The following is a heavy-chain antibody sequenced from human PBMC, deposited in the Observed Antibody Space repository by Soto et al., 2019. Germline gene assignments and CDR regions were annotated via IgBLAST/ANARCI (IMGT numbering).Heavy chain of an antibody. Sequence: ASVKVSCKASGYTFTSYYMHWVRQAPGQGLEWMGIINPSGGSTSYAQKFQGRVTVTRDTSTSTVYMELSSLRSEDTAVYYCARDASKWEPFDYWGQGTLVTVSS. J-gene: IGHJ4*02. CDR2: INPSGGST. CDR3: ARDASKWEPFDY. V-gene: IGHV1-46*01. D-gene: IGHD1-26*01. CDR1: GYTFTSYY.